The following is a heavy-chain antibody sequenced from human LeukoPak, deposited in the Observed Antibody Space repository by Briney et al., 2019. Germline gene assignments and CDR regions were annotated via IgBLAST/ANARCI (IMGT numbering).Heavy chain of an antibody. Sequence: GGSLRLSCAASGFTFSSYSMNWVRQAPGKGLEWVSYISSSSSTIYYADSVKGRFTISRDNAKNSLYLQMNSLRAEDTAVYYCARAGGGGDGYKAFDYWGQGTLVTVSS. CDR2: ISSSSSTI. CDR3: ARAGGGGDGYKAFDY. V-gene: IGHV3-48*01. D-gene: IGHD5-24*01. CDR1: GFTFSSYS. J-gene: IGHJ4*02.